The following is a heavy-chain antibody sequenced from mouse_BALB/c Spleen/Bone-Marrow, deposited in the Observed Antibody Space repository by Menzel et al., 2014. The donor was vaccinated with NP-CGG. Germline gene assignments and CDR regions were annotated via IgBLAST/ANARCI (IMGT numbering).Heavy chain of an antibody. CDR2: IWSGGST. Sequence: QVQLQQPGPGLVKPSQSLSITCTVSGFSLTSYGVHWVRQSPGKGLEWLGVIWSGGSTDYNAAFISRLSISKDNSKSQVYFKMNRLQANDTAIYYCARRKSGKGYFDYWGQGTTPAVSS. J-gene: IGHJ2*01. V-gene: IGHV2-2*02. CDR1: GFSLTSYG. D-gene: IGHD1-3*01. CDR3: ARRKSGKGYFDY.